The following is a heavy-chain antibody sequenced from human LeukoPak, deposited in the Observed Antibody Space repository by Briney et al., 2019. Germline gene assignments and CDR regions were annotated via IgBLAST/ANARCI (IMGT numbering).Heavy chain of an antibody. V-gene: IGHV3-7*01. CDR2: IKQDGSEK. Sequence: PGGSLRLSCAASGFIFSSYWMSWVRQAPGKGLEWVANIKQDGSEKYYVDSVKGRFTISRDNAKNSLYLQMNSLRAEDTAVYYCAREAVAGNDAFDIWGQGTMVTVSS. CDR1: GFIFSSYW. J-gene: IGHJ3*02. CDR3: AREAVAGNDAFDI. D-gene: IGHD6-19*01.